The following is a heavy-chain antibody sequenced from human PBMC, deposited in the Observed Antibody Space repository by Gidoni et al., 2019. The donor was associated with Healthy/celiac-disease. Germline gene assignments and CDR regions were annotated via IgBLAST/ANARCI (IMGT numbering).Heavy chain of an antibody. V-gene: IGHV1-69*01. CDR3: ATPYDFWSGYAAYYYGMDV. Sequence: QVQLVQSGAEVKKPGSSVKVSCKASGGTFSSYAISWVRQAPGQGLEWMGGIIPIFGTANYAQKFQGRVTITADESTSTAYMELSSLRSEDTAVYYCATPYDFWSGYAAYYYGMDVWGQGTTVTVSS. J-gene: IGHJ6*02. CDR1: GGTFSSYA. D-gene: IGHD3-3*01. CDR2: IIPIFGTA.